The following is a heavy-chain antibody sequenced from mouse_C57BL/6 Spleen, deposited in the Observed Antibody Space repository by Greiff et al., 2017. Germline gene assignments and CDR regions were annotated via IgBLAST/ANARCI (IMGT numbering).Heavy chain of an antibody. CDR2: IDPSDSYT. CDR3: AILLRSWFAY. D-gene: IGHD1-1*01. V-gene: IGHV1-50*01. Sequence: QVQLQQPGAELVKPGASVKLSCKASGYTFTSYWMQWVKQRPGQGLEWIGEIDPSDSYTNYNQKFKGKATLTVDTSSSTAYMQLSSLTSEDSAVYYCAILLRSWFAYWGQGTLVTVSA. J-gene: IGHJ3*01. CDR1: GYTFTSYW.